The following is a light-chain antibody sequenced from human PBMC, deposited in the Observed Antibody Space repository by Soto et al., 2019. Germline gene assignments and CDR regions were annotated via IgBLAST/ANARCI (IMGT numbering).Light chain of an antibody. CDR1: SSNIGAGYD. CDR2: GNN. J-gene: IGLJ3*02. CDR3: QSYDSSLSGSV. V-gene: IGLV1-40*01. Sequence: QSVLTQPPSVSGAPGQRVTISCTGSSSNIGAGYDVHWYQQLPGTAPKLLMYGNNNRPSGVPDRISGSKSGTSASLAITGLQAEDEADYYCQSYDSSLSGSVFGGGTKVTVL.